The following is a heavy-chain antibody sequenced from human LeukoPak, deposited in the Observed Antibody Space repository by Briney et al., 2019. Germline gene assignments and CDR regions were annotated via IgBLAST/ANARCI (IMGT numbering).Heavy chain of an antibody. CDR3: AREGQLGSRLDFDY. D-gene: IGHD5-24*01. CDR2: IYHSGST. CDR1: GGSISSSSYY. J-gene: IGHJ4*02. V-gene: IGHV4-39*07. Sequence: SETLSLTCTVSGGSISSSSYYWGWIRQPPGKGLEWIGSIYHSGSTYYNPSLKSRVTISVDTSKNQFSLKLSSVTAADTAVYYCAREGQLGSRLDFDYWGQGTLVTVSS.